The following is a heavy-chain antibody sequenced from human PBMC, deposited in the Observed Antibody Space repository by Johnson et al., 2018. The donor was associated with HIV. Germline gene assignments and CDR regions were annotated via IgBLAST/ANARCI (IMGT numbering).Heavy chain of an antibody. Sequence: VQLVESGGGLVQPGRSLRLSCVASGFTFDHYAMHWVRQPPGKGLEWVSGLTWNSDTTGYADSVKGRFTISSDSAKKSLYLQMNSLTAEDPALYYCVKDIGCGGPSDGALDIWGQGTMVTVSS. CDR2: LTWNSDTT. V-gene: IGHV3-9*01. CDR3: VKDIGCGGPSDGALDI. CDR1: GFTFDHYA. D-gene: IGHD2-21*01. J-gene: IGHJ3*02.